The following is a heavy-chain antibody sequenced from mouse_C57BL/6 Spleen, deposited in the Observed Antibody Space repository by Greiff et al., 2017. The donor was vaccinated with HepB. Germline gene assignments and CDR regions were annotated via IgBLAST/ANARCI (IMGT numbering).Heavy chain of an antibody. D-gene: IGHD3-2*02. CDR1: GYTFTSYW. CDR2: IDPSDSYT. J-gene: IGHJ3*01. V-gene: IGHV1-50*01. Sequence: VQLQQSGAELVKPGASVKLSCKASGYTFTSYWMQWVKPRPGQGLEWIGEIDPSDSYTNYNQKFKGKATLTVDTSSSTSYMQLSSLTSEDSAVYYCARRAAQAGAYWGQGTLVTVSA. CDR3: ARRAAQAGAY.